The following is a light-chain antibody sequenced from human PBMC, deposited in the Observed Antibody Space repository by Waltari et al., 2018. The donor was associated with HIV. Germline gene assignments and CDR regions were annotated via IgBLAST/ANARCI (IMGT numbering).Light chain of an antibody. Sequence: QSVLTQPPSASGTPGQRVTISCSGSSSHIGSNYVYWYQQLPGTAPKVLMYWNKQRRCGVLERFYGSKAGTSASLAISGLRSEDEADYYCAAWVDSRFVVVGGGTKLTVL. V-gene: IGLV1-47*01. CDR2: WNK. J-gene: IGLJ2*01. CDR3: AAWVDSRFVV. CDR1: SSHIGSNY.